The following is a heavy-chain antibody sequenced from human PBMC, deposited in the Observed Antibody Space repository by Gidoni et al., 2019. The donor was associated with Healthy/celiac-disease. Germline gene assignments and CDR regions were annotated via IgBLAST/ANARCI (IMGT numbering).Heavy chain of an antibody. Sequence: QVQLQESGPGLVKPSGTLSLTCAVSGGSISSSNWWSWVRQPPGKGLEWIGEIYHSGSTNYNPSLKSRVTISVDKPKNQFSLKLSSVTAADTAVYYCASFPSIAVAGTPLSPTGYFDYWGQGTLVTVSS. D-gene: IGHD6-19*01. V-gene: IGHV4-4*02. CDR1: GGSISSSNW. J-gene: IGHJ4*02. CDR3: ASFPSIAVAGTPLSPTGYFDY. CDR2: IYHSGST.